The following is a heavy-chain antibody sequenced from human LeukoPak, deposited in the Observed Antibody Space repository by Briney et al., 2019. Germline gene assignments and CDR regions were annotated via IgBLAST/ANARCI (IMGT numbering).Heavy chain of an antibody. CDR1: GGTFSSYA. D-gene: IGHD3-22*01. CDR3: ARDTGKYYYDSSGYDY. J-gene: IGHJ4*02. CDR2: ISAYNGNT. V-gene: IGHV1-18*01. Sequence: ASVTVSCKASGGTFSSYAISWVRQAPGQGLEWMGWISAYNGNTNYAQKLQGRVTMTTDTSTSTAYMELRSLRSDDTAVYYCARDTGKYYYDSSGYDYWGQGTLVTVSS.